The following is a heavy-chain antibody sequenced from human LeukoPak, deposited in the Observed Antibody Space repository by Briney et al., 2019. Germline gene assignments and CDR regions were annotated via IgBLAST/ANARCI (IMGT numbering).Heavy chain of an antibody. D-gene: IGHD5-18*01. Sequence: SETLSLTCTVYGGSFSGYSWSWIRQPPGKGLEWIGEINHSGSTNYNPSLKSRVTISVDTSKNQFSLNLSSVTAADTAVYYCARAGRYIYGYYYYMDVWDKGTTVTVSS. J-gene: IGHJ6*03. CDR3: ARAGRYIYGYYYYMDV. CDR2: INHSGST. V-gene: IGHV4-34*01. CDR1: GGSFSGYS.